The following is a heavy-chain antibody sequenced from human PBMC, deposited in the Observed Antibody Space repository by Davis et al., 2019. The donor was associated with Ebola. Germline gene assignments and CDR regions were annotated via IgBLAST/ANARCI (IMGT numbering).Heavy chain of an antibody. V-gene: IGHV4-30-4*08. J-gene: IGHJ4*02. CDR1: GGSITSGDYS. Sequence: SETLSLTCTVSGGSITSGDYSWSWIRQSPGKALEWIGYIHHSGGTYYNPSLKSRLTISVDTSKNQFSLRLNPVTAADTATYYCARDDLTGLMDSWGQGTLVTVSS. D-gene: IGHD2-8*02. CDR3: ARDDLTGLMDS. CDR2: IHHSGGT.